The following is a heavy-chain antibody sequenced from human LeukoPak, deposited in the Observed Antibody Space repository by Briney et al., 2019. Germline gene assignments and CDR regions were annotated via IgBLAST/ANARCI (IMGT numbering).Heavy chain of an antibody. CDR2: IKNDGSET. CDR1: GFNFRDHW. CDR3: AKDGRTIFGVVIASFDY. D-gene: IGHD3-3*01. V-gene: IGHV3-7*03. Sequence: GGSLRLSCAVSGFNFRDHWMDWVRQAPGKGLEWVGHIKNDGSETYYLDSLKGRFSISRDNTNNALYLQMNSLRVEDTAVYYCAKDGRTIFGVVIASFDYWGQGTLVTVSS. J-gene: IGHJ4*02.